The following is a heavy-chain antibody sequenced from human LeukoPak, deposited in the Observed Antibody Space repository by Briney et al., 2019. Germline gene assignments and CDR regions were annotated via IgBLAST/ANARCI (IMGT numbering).Heavy chain of an antibody. J-gene: IGHJ5*02. V-gene: IGHV4-34*01. CDR1: GGSFSGYY. D-gene: IGHD1-26*01. CDR3: ARSHSGSYYSDWFDP. Sequence: SETLSLTCAVYGGSFSGYYWSWIRQPPGKGLEWSGEINHSGSTNYNPSLKSRVTISVDTSKNQFSLKLSSVTAADTAVYYCARSHSGSYYSDWFDPWGQGTLVTVSS. CDR2: INHSGST.